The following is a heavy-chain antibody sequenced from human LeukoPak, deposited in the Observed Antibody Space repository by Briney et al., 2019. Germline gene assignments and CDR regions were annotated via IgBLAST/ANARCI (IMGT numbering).Heavy chain of an antibody. CDR3: AREGGYSGYDPDY. V-gene: IGHV3-74*01. CDR2: INSDGSST. D-gene: IGHD5-12*01. J-gene: IGHJ4*02. Sequence: GGSLRLYCAASGFTCSSYWMHWVRQAPGKGLVWVSRINSDGSSTSYADFVKGRFTISRDNAKNTLYLQMNSLRAEDTAVYYCAREGGYSGYDPDYWGQGTLVTVSS. CDR1: GFTCSSYW.